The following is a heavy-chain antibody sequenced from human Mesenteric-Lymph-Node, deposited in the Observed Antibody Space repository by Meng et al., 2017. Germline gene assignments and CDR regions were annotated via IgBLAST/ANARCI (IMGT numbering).Heavy chain of an antibody. CDR3: ARVSKGAYTSDY. D-gene: IGHD1-1*01. CDR1: GGSSSGYC. J-gene: IGHJ4*02. V-gene: IGHV4-34*01. Sequence: VHPPQWGGALLWVSEALSHAGVGDGGSSSGYCWTWIPQRPGKGFEWMREINDRGSTNNNRSLKSRVTISVNTSKTQFSLKLSSVTAADTAVYYCARVSKGAYTSDYWGQGTLVTVSS. CDR2: INDRGST.